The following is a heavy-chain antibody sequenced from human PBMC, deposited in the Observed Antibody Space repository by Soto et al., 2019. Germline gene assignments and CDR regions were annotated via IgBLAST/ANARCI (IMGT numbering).Heavy chain of an antibody. D-gene: IGHD2-2*01. J-gene: IGHJ6*02. CDR3: ARGTQPDYGMDV. CDR2: INHSGST. CDR1: GGSFSCYY. Sequence: PSETLSLTCAVYGGSFSCYYWSWIRQPPGKGLEWIGEINHSGSTNYNPSLKSRVTISVDTSKNQLSLKLSSVTAADTAVYYCARGTQPDYGMDVWGQGTTVTVSS. V-gene: IGHV4-34*01.